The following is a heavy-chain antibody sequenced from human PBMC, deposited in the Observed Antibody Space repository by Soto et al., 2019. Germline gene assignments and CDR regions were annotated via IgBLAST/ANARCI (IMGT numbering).Heavy chain of an antibody. D-gene: IGHD3-9*01. CDR1: GGTFGNFV. Sequence: QVVQSGAEVRRPGSSVKVSCKASGGTFGNFVINWVRQAPGQGLEWMGGITPVFGTPHYAQRFQGRVTITADESTETVYMEMRGQRDGDTAVYYCAREPTVDTTGYFYYFDFWGQGTLVSVST. CDR2: ITPVFGTP. V-gene: IGHV1-69*01. CDR3: AREPTVDTTGYFYYFDF. J-gene: IGHJ4*02.